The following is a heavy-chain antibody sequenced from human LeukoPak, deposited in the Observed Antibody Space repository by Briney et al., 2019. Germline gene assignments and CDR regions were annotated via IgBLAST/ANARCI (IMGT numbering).Heavy chain of an antibody. Sequence: SETLSLTCTVSGGSISSDTYYWGWIRQPPGKGLEWIGNIYYSGHNYYNPSLKSRVTISVDTSKNQFSLKLSSVTAADTAVYYCARGVVLTGYPLDFWGRGTLVTVSS. CDR1: GGSISSDTYY. CDR3: ARGVVLTGYPLDF. V-gene: IGHV4-39*07. CDR2: IYYSGHN. D-gene: IGHD3-9*01. J-gene: IGHJ4*02.